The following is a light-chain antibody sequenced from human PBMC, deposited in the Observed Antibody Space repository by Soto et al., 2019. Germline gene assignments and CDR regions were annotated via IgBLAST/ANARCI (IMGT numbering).Light chain of an antibody. J-gene: IGLJ2*01. CDR3: SSYTSSSTDVV. CDR1: SSDVGGYNY. Sequence: QSVLTQPASVSGSTGQSITISCTGTSSDVGGYNYVSWYQQHPGKAPKLMIYDVSNRPSGVSNRFSGSKSGNTASLTISGLQAEDEADYYCSSYTSSSTDVVFGGVTKLTVL. V-gene: IGLV2-14*01. CDR2: DVS.